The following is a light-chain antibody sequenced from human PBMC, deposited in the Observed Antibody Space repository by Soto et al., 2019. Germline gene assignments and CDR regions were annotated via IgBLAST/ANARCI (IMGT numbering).Light chain of an antibody. CDR1: QSVSSTY. CDR3: QHQWT. V-gene: IGKV3-20*01. Sequence: ELVLTQSPGTLSLSPGERATLSCRASQSVSSTYLVWYQQKPGHAPRLLIYCASSMATGIPDRFSGSGSGTDFTLTISRLEPEDFAVYYCQHQWTFGQGTKVEIK. J-gene: IGKJ1*01. CDR2: CAS.